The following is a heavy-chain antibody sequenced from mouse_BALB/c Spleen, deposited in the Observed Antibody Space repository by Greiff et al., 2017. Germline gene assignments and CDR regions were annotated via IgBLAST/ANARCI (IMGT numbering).Heavy chain of an antibody. V-gene: IGHV5-17*02. Sequence: EVKLMESGGGLVQPGGSRKLSCAASGFTFSSFGMHWVRQAPEKGLEWVAYISSGSSTIYYADTVKGRFTISRDNPKNTLFLQMTSLRSEDTAMYYCAYYGSSYGFAYWGQGTLVTVSA. J-gene: IGHJ3*01. CDR3: AYYGSSYGFAY. CDR1: GFTFSSFG. D-gene: IGHD1-1*01. CDR2: ISSGSSTI.